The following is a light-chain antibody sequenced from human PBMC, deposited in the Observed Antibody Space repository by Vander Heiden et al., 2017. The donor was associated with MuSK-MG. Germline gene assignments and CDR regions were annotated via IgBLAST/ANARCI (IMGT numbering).Light chain of an antibody. CDR2: WAS. Sequence: DIVMTQSPDSLAVSLGERATINCKSSQSILFSSKNKNYLAWYQQKPGQPPRLLISWASIRESGVPDRFSGSGYGKDFTLTISNRQAEDVAVYDCQQYEDNASITFGQGTQVEIK. CDR3: QQYEDNASIT. J-gene: IGKJ5*01. CDR1: QSILFSSKNKNY. V-gene: IGKV4-1*01.